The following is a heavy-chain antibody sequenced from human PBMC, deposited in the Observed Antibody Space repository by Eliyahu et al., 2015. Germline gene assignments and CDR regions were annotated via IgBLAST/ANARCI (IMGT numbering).Heavy chain of an antibody. CDR3: TRGSTAAGTKVFDY. J-gene: IGHJ4*02. CDR2: ITDSGGST. CDR1: GFTFXSYV. D-gene: IGHD6-13*01. Sequence: EVQLLESGGGLVQPGGSLRLSCAASGFTFXSYVMXWVRQAPGXGLVWVSSITDSGGSTYYADSVKGRFTMSRDNSKNTLYLQMNSLRVEDTAVYYCTRGSTAAGTKVFDYWGLGTLVTVSS. V-gene: IGHV3-23*01.